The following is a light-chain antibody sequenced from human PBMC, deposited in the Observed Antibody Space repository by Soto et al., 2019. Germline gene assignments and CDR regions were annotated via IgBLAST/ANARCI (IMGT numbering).Light chain of an antibody. J-gene: IGKJ5*01. Sequence: DIQMTQSPSTLSASVGDRVTITCRASQTISSWLAWYQQKPGKAPTLLIYDASTLERGVPSRFSGTGSGTEFTLSIDSQQPDDFATYYCQQYHTSSITFGQGTRLEIK. CDR3: QQYHTSSIT. V-gene: IGKV1-5*01. CDR2: DAS. CDR1: QTISSW.